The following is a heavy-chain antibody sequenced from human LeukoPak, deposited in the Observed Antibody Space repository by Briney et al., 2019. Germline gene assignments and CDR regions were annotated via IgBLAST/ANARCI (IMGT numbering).Heavy chain of an antibody. CDR2: IYSGGST. Sequence: GGSLRLSCAASGFTVSSNYMSWVRQAPGKGLEWVSVIYSGGSTYYADSVKGRFTISRDNSKNTLYLQMNSLRAEDTAVYYCARVWFGELLPNWFDPWGQGTLVTVSS. D-gene: IGHD3-10*01. CDR1: GFTVSSNY. V-gene: IGHV3-53*01. J-gene: IGHJ5*02. CDR3: ARVWFGELLPNWFDP.